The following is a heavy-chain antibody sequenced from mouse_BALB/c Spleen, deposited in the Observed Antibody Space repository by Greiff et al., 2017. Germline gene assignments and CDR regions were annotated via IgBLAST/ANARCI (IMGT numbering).Heavy chain of an antibody. Sequence: DVHLVESGPGLVKPSQSLSLTCTVTGYSITSDYAWNWIRQFPGNQLEWMGYISYSGSTSYNPSLKSRISITRDTSKNQFFLQLNSVTTEDTATYYCARNRNYYAMDYWGQGTSVTVSS. CDR1: GYSITSDYA. J-gene: IGHJ4*01. CDR3: ARNRNYYAMDY. D-gene: IGHD2-3*01. CDR2: ISYSGST. V-gene: IGHV3-2*02.